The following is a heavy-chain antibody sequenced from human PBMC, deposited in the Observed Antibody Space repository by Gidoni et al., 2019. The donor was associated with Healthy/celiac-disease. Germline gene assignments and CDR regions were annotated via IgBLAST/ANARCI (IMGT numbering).Heavy chain of an antibody. CDR3: AREPGGAGAADYMDV. J-gene: IGHJ6*03. V-gene: IGHV4-30-4*01. CDR1: GGSISSGDYS. Sequence: QVQLQESGPGLVKPSQTLSLTCTVSGGSISSGDYSWSWIRQPPGKGLEWIGYIYYSGSTYYNPSLKSRVTISVDTSKNQFSLKLSSVTAANTAVYYCAREPGGAGAADYMDVWGKGTTVTVSS. CDR2: IYYSGST. D-gene: IGHD1-26*01.